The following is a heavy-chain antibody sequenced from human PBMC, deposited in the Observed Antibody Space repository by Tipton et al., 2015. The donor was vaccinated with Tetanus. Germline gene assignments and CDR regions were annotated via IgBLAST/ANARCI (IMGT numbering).Heavy chain of an antibody. Sequence: TLSLTCTVSGGSVSSGSYYWSWIRQPPGKGLEWIGYIYYSGSTYYNPSLKSRVTISVDTSKTQFSLKLSSVTAADTAVYYCARHRSQSPYFDYWGQGTLVTVSS. J-gene: IGHJ4*02. CDR2: IYYSGST. V-gene: IGHV4-61*01. CDR3: ARHRSQSPYFDY. CDR1: GGSVSSGSYY.